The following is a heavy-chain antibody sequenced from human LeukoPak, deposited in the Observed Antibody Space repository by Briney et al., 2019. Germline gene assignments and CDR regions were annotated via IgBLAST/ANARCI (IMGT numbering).Heavy chain of an antibody. CDR3: ARHRSGWLQSSFDY. J-gene: IGHJ4*02. D-gene: IGHD5-24*01. V-gene: IGHV4-39*01. CDR1: GGSISSSSSY. CDR2: INYSVSS. Sequence: SETLSLTCSVYGGSISSSSSYWGWIRQPPGKGLEWNRSINYSVSSFDNPALKSRLTICVDASKNQFSLKLSSVPAGDAAVYYCARHRSGWLQSSFDYWGQGTLVTVSS.